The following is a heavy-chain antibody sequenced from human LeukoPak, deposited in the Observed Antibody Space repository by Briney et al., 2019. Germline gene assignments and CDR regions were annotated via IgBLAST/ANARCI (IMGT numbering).Heavy chain of an antibody. D-gene: IGHD3-22*01. Sequence: GGSLRLSCAASGFTFSSYAMSWVRQAPGKGLEWVSGISGSGYNTYYPDSVKGRFTISRDNAKNSLYLQMNSLRAEDTAVYYCARDSSDSRGYYYYGMDVWGQGTTVTVSS. J-gene: IGHJ6*02. CDR2: ISGSGYNT. V-gene: IGHV3-23*01. CDR3: ARDSSDSRGYYYYGMDV. CDR1: GFTFSSYA.